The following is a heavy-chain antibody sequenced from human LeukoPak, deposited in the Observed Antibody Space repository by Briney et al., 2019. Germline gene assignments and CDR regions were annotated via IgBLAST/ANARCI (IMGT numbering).Heavy chain of an antibody. CDR2: IYSGDLT. CDR1: GFTFSSYA. Sequence: PGGSLRLSCAASGFTFSSYAMSWVRQAPGKGLEWVSVIYSGDLTYYADSVKGRFTLSRDDPKNTVYLQMDSLRAEDTAVYYCARDRGIGLDYWGQGTLVTVSS. CDR3: ARDRGIGLDY. J-gene: IGHJ4*02. V-gene: IGHV3-66*01.